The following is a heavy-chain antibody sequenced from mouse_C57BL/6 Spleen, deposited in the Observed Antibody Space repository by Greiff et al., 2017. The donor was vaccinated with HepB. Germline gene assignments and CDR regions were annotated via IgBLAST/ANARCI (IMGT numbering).Heavy chain of an antibody. CDR2: IWWDDDK. CDR1: GFSLSTFGMG. V-gene: IGHV8-8*01. J-gene: IGHJ2*01. D-gene: IGHD1-1*01. CDR3: ARIVYGSYYVDY. Sequence: QVTLKVCGPGILQPSQTLSLTCSFSGFSLSTFGMGVGWIRQPSGKGLEWLAHIWWDDDKYYNPALKRRLTISKDTSNNQVFLKSANVDTADTATDYCARIVYGSYYVDYWGQGTTLTVSS.